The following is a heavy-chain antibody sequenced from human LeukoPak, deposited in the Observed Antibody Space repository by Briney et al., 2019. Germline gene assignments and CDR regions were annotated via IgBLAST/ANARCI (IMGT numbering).Heavy chain of an antibody. CDR1: GFTFSSYA. J-gene: IGHJ4*02. Sequence: GGSLRLSCAASGFTFSSYAMSWVRQAPGKGLEWVSANSGSGGSTYYADSMKGRFTISRDNSKNTLYLQMNSLRAEDTAVYYCAKDGGLWVSAHWGDSWGRGTLVTVSS. D-gene: IGHD7-27*01. CDR2: NSGSGGST. CDR3: AKDGGLWVSAHWGDS. V-gene: IGHV3-23*01.